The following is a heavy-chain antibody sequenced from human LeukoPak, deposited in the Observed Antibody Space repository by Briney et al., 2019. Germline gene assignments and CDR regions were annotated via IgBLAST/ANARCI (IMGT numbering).Heavy chain of an antibody. Sequence: GGSLRLSCAPSGFTVSSNYMRWVCQAPGKGLEWVSVIYSGSSTYYADSVKGRFTISRDNSKNSQYLQMNSLRAEDTAVYYCARDGIVGATTDYWGQGTLVTVSS. V-gene: IGHV3-66*02. D-gene: IGHD1-26*01. CDR2: IYSGSST. J-gene: IGHJ4*02. CDR1: GFTVSSNY. CDR3: ARDGIVGATTDY.